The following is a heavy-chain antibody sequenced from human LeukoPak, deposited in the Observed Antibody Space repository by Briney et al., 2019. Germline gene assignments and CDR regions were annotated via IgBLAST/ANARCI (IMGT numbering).Heavy chain of an antibody. D-gene: IGHD3-22*01. J-gene: IGHJ4*02. Sequence: PGGSLRLSCIASGFSFSGYAMSWVRQAPGKGLEWVSAISGGGDSAYYADSVQSRFTISRDNSKNTLYLQMNSLRAEDTAVYYCPRKYDSSGYFDYWGQGTLVTVSS. CDR3: PRKYDSSGYFDY. CDR1: GFSFSGYA. CDR2: ISGGGDSA. V-gene: IGHV3-23*01.